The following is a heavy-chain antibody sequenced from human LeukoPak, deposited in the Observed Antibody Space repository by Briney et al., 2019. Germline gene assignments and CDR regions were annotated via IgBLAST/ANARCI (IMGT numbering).Heavy chain of an antibody. CDR1: GGSFSGYY. J-gene: IGHJ4*02. CDR3: ARRLAARVFDY. Sequence: SETLSLTCAVYGGSFSGYYWSWIRQPPGKGLEWIGEINHSGSTNYNPSLKSRVTISVDTSKNQFSLKLSSVTAADTAVYYCARRLAARVFDYWGQGTLVIVSS. V-gene: IGHV4-34*01. CDR2: INHSGST. D-gene: IGHD6-6*01.